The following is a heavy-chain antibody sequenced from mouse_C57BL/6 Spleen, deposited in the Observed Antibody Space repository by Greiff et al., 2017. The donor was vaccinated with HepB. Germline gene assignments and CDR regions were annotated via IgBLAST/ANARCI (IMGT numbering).Heavy chain of an antibody. CDR1: GFTFSSYA. CDR2: ISDGGSYT. J-gene: IGHJ3*01. V-gene: IGHV5-4*01. Sequence: EVQLQQSGGGLVKPGGSLKLSCAASGFTFSSYAMSWVRQTPEKRLEWVATISDGGSYTYYPDNVKGRFTISRDNAKNNLYLQMSHLKSEDTAMYYCARSSLAAWFAYWGQGTLVTVSA. CDR3: ARSSLAAWFAY.